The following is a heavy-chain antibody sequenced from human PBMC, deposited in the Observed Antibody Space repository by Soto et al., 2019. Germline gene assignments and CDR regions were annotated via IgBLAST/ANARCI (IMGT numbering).Heavy chain of an antibody. CDR1: GFTFSSYG. Sequence: GGSLRLSCAASGFTFSSYGMHWVRQAPGKGLEWVAVISYDGSNKYYADSVKGRFTISRDNSKNTLYLQMNSLRAEDTAVYYCAKDGDEQQLVDGDYYYYMDVWGKGTTVTVSS. CDR3: AKDGDEQQLVDGDYYYYMDV. CDR2: ISYDGSNK. J-gene: IGHJ6*03. D-gene: IGHD6-13*01. V-gene: IGHV3-30*18.